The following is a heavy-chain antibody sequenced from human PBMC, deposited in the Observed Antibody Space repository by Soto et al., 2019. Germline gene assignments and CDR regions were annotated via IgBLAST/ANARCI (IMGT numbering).Heavy chain of an antibody. CDR3: VRDLQGVGYFDL. CDR2: IYSSGST. Sequence: QVQLQQSGPGLVKPSETLSLTCTVSGGSISGYYWSWIRQPAGKGLEWIGRIYSSGSTNYNPSFKGRVTMSVDTSKDQFSLKLSSVTAADTAVCYCVRDLQGVGYFDLWGRGTLVTVSS. J-gene: IGHJ2*01. V-gene: IGHV4-4*07. CDR1: GGSISGYY. D-gene: IGHD3-16*01.